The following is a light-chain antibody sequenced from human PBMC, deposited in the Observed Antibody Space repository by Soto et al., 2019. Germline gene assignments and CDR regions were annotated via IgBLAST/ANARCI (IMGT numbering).Light chain of an antibody. Sequence: DIQMTQSPSSLSASVGDRVAITCRASQSISSYLNWYQQKPGKAPKLLSYDASSLQSGDQPRFSGSGSGTDFTLTISSLEPEDFAVYYCQQRSSWRWPFGQGTKVDNK. CDR2: DAS. CDR1: QSISSY. J-gene: IGKJ1*01. CDR3: QQRSSWRWP. V-gene: IGKV1-39*01.